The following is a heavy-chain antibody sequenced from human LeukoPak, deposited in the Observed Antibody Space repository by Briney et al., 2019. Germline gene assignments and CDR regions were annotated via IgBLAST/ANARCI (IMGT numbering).Heavy chain of an antibody. V-gene: IGHV4-4*07. CDR1: GGSISSYY. Sequence: PSETLSLTRSVSGGSISSYYWSWVRQAAGKGLEWIGRIYPSGSTNYNPSLKSRVNMSEDTSKNHFSLSLRSVTAADTAVYYCARGLGVAAAVNWGQGILVTVSS. D-gene: IGHD6-13*01. CDR2: IYPSGST. CDR3: ARGLGVAAAVN. J-gene: IGHJ4*02.